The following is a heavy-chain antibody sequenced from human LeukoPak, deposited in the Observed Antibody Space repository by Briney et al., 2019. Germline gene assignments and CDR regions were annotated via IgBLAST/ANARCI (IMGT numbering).Heavy chain of an antibody. CDR3: ARTPIYYFDNSGYYN. CDR2: IFYSGNT. Sequence: SETLSLTCAVSGGSISSGGYSWSWIRQPPGTGLEWIGYIFYSGNTYYNPSLKSRVTMSVDTSKKQFSLRLSSVTAADTAVYYCARTPIYYFDNSGYYNWGQGTLVTVSS. V-gene: IGHV4-30-4*07. CDR1: GGSISSGGYS. J-gene: IGHJ4*02. D-gene: IGHD3-22*01.